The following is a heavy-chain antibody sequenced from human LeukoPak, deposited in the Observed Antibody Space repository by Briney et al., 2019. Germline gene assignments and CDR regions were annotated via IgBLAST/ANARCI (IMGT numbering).Heavy chain of an antibody. D-gene: IGHD3-22*01. CDR1: GFTFSSYS. CDR3: ARELASYDSSGYPSY. Sequence: GGFLRLSCAASGFTFSSYSMNWVRQAPGKGLEWVSSISSSSSYIYYADSVKGRFTISRDNAKNSLYLQMNSLRAEDTAVYYCARELASYDSSGYPSYWGQGTLVTVSS. J-gene: IGHJ4*02. CDR2: ISSSSSYI. V-gene: IGHV3-21*01.